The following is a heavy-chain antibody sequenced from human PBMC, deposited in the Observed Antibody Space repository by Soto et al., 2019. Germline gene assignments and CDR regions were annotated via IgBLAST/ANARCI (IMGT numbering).Heavy chain of an antibody. J-gene: IGHJ4*02. CDR1: VFPFCRYW. Sequence: PGGSLRLSCSASVFPFCRYWMSWIRPAPGKGLEWVANIRQDGDEKYYVDSVKGRFTISRDHTKNSLYLQMNSLRAEDTAVYYCARFSAYGDSGDYWGRGTLVTVSA. CDR3: ARFSAYGDSGDY. D-gene: IGHD4-17*01. CDR2: IRQDGDEK. V-gene: IGHV3-7*01.